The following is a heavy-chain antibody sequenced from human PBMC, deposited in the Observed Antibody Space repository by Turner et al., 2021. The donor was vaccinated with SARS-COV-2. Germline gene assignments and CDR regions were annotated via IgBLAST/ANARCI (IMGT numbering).Heavy chain of an antibody. CDR2: ISWNSGSI. D-gene: IGHD1-20*01. CDR1: GFTFDDYA. J-gene: IGHJ4*02. CDR3: AKDRWYNWNYFDY. Sequence: EVQLVESGGGLVQPVRSLRLSCAASGFTFDDYAMHWVREGPGKGMEWVSGISWNSGSIGYADSVKGRLTITRENDKNSMYLQMNSRRAEDTALYYCAKDRWYNWNYFDYWGQGTMVTVSS. V-gene: IGHV3-9*01.